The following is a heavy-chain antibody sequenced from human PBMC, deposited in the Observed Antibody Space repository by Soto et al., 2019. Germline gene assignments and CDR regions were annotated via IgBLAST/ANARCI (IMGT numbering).Heavy chain of an antibody. CDR1: GGTFSSYT. J-gene: IGHJ3*02. V-gene: IGHV1-69*02. CDR2: IIPILGIA. Sequence: QVQLVQSGAEVKKPGSSVKVSCKASGGTFSSYTISWVRQAPGQGLEWMGRIIPILGIANYAQKFQGRVTITADKSTSTAYMELSSLRSEDTAVYYCAGGYCSSTSCYVGAFDIWGQGTMVTVSS. D-gene: IGHD2-2*01. CDR3: AGGYCSSTSCYVGAFDI.